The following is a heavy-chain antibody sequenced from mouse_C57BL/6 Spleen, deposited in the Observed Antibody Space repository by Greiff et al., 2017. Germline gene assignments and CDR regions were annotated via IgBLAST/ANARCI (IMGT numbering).Heavy chain of an antibody. CDR1: GFNITDDY. CDR3: TTSYRC. Sequence: EVKLMESGAELVRPGASVKLSCTASGFNITDDYMHWVKQRPEQGLEWIGWIDPENGDTEYASKFQGKATITADTSSNTAYLQLSGLTSDDAAVYYCTTSYRCWGQRTLVTVSA. J-gene: IGHJ3*01. CDR2: IDPENGDT. V-gene: IGHV14-4*01.